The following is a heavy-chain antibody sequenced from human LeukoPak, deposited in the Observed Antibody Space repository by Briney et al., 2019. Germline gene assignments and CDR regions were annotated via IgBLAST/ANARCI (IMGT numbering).Heavy chain of an antibody. CDR3: ARNVAGTSYYYYYYMDV. V-gene: IGHV4-4*07. J-gene: IGHJ6*03. CDR1: GGSIRSYY. Sequence: SDTLSLTCTVSGGSIRSYYWSWVRQPAGKGLEGVGRIYTSGSTNYTPSLKSRVTMSVDTSKNQSSLKLSSVTAADTAVYYCARNVAGTSYYYYYYMDVWGKGTTVTVSS. CDR2: IYTSGST. D-gene: IGHD6-13*01.